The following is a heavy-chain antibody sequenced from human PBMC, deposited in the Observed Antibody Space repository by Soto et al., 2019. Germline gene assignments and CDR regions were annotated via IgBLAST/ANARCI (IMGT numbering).Heavy chain of an antibody. Sequence: QVQLVQSGAEVKKPGASVKVSCKASGYTFTSYGIIWVRQAPGQGLEWMGWISAYNGNTNYAQKLQGRVTMTTDTSTSTAYMELRSLRSDDTAVYYCARVSPYYYDSSGPPAVYWGQGTLVTVSS. D-gene: IGHD3-22*01. CDR2: ISAYNGNT. J-gene: IGHJ4*02. CDR3: ARVSPYYYDSSGPPAVY. V-gene: IGHV1-18*01. CDR1: GYTFTSYG.